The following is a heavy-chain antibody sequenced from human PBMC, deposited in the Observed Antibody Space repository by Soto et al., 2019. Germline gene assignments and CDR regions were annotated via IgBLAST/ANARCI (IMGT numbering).Heavy chain of an antibody. CDR1: GFTFSSYA. Sequence: GGSLRLSCAASGFTFSSYAMSWVRQAPGKGLEWVSAISGSGGSTYYADSVKGRFTISRDSSKNTLYLQMNSLRAEDTAVYYCAKGVGGCHLLGDFDNWGQGTMVTVSS. CDR3: AKGVGGCHLLGDFDN. D-gene: IGHD1-26*01. V-gene: IGHV3-23*01. J-gene: IGHJ3*02. CDR2: ISGSGGST.